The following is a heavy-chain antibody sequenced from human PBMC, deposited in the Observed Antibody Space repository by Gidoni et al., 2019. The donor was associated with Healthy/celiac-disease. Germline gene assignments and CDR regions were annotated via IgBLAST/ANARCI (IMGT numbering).Heavy chain of an antibody. J-gene: IGHJ6*02. CDR3: ARDKVAGYYYYGMDV. CDR1: GGSISSSSYY. Sequence: QLHLQESGPGLVKPSETLSLTCTVSGGSISSSSYYWGWNRQPPGKGLGWIGSIYYSGSTYYNPSLKSRVTISVDTSKNQFSLKLSSVTAADTAVYYCARDKVAGYYYYGMDVWGQGTTVTVSS. CDR2: IYYSGST. V-gene: IGHV4-39*07. D-gene: IGHD6-19*01.